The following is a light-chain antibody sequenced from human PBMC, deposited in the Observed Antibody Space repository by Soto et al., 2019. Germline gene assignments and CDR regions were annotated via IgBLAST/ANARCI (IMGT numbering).Light chain of an antibody. CDR3: QQYYSTPFT. CDR2: WAS. Sequence: DIVMSQSPDSLAVSLVERATINCKSSQSVLYNSNNKNYLAWYQQKPGQPPKLLIYWASTRESGVPDRVSGSGSGTDFTLAISSLQAEDVAVYYCQQYYSTPFTFGGGTRWIS. V-gene: IGKV4-1*01. CDR1: QSVLYNSNNKNY. J-gene: IGKJ4*01.